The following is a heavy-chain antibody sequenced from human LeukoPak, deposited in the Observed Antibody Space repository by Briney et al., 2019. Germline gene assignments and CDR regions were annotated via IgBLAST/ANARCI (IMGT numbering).Heavy chain of an antibody. J-gene: IGHJ4*02. Sequence: PGASLRLSCAASGFTFSNYAMSWVRQMPGKGLEWMGRIDPSDSYTNYSPSFQGHVTIPADKSISTAYLQWSSLKASDTAMYYCARLSTRDDYGDYEPDYWGQGTLVTVSS. V-gene: IGHV5-10-1*01. CDR3: ARLSTRDDYGDYEPDY. CDR1: GFTFSNYA. D-gene: IGHD4-17*01. CDR2: IDPSDSYT.